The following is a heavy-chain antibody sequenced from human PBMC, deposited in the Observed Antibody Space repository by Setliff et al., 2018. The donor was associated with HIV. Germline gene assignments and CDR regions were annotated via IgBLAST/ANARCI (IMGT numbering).Heavy chain of an antibody. J-gene: IGHJ4*02. V-gene: IGHV4-38-2*01. Sequence: PSETLSLTCAVSGYSISSGYYWSWVRQSPGKGLEWIGSIYHSGSTHYNPSLKSRVTMSVDTSKNQFSLKLSSVTAADTAVYYCARLIPAIDYWGQGALVTVSS. D-gene: IGHD2-2*01. CDR2: IYHSGST. CDR3: ARLIPAIDY. CDR1: GYSISSGYY.